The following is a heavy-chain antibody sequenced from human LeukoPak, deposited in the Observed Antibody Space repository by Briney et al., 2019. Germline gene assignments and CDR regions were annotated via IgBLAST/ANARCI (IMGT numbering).Heavy chain of an antibody. J-gene: IGHJ4*02. CDR3: ASRLSSGRIDY. D-gene: IGHD6-19*01. Sequence: ASVKVSCKASGYTFTSYGISWVRQAPGQGLEWMGWISAYNGNTNYAQKLQGRVTMTTDTSTSTAYMELRSLRSDDTAVYYRASRLSSGRIDYWGQGTLVTVSS. CDR1: GYTFTSYG. CDR2: ISAYNGNT. V-gene: IGHV1-18*01.